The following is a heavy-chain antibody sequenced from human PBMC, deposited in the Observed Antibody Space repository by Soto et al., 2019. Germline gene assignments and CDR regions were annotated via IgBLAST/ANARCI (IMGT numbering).Heavy chain of an antibody. CDR2: ISSSSSYT. D-gene: IGHD3-10*01. J-gene: IGHJ5*02. CDR1: GCNFSDYY. CDR3: ASHYGSGSYYSLRGSGWFDP. V-gene: IGHV3-11*03. Sequence: GGSLRVSWAAAGCNFSDYYRSWIRQATGKGLEWVSYISSSSSYTNYADSVKGRFTISRDNAKNSLYLQMNSLRAEDTAVYYCASHYGSGSYYSLRGSGWFDPWGQGTLVTVSS.